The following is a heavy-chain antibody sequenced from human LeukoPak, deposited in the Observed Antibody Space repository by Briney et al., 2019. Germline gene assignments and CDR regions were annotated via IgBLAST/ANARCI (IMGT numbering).Heavy chain of an antibody. CDR1: GFTFSGYA. J-gene: IGHJ4*02. Sequence: GGSLRLSCAASGFTFSGYAMSWVRQAPGKGLEWVSLISGSSGGTYYADSVKGRFNIFRDNSKNTQDLQMNSLRAEDTAVYYCAKTGTEDGYNIYFDHWGQGTLVTVSS. V-gene: IGHV3-23*01. D-gene: IGHD5-24*01. CDR3: AKTGTEDGYNIYFDH. CDR2: ISGSSGGT.